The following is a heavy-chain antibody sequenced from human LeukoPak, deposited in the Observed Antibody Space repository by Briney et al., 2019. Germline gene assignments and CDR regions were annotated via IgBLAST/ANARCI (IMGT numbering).Heavy chain of an antibody. J-gene: IGHJ4*02. CDR3: AGGAVVRGVIPYYFDY. CDR2: IYSGGST. V-gene: IGHV3-66*01. Sequence: GGSLRLSCAASGFTVSSNYMSWVRQAPGKGLEWVSVIYSGGSTYYADSVKGRFTISRDNSKNTLYLQMNSLRAEDTAVYYCAGGAVVRGVIPYYFDYWGQGTLVTVSS. CDR1: GFTVSSNY. D-gene: IGHD3-10*01.